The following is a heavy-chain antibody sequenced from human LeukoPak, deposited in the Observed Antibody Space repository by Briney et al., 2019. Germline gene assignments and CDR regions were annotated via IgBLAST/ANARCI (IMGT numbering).Heavy chain of an antibody. V-gene: IGHV3-66*01. D-gene: IGHD6-13*01. CDR3: ARGFVQTGYSSSSYVH. CDR2: MFASGST. Sequence: GGSLRLSCAASGFTVNTKYMSWVRQAPGKGLEWVSVMFASGSTYYADSVKGRFTFSRDIFRNTLYLQLNSLRVEDTALYYCARGFVQTGYSSSSYVHWGQGTLVTVSS. CDR1: GFTVNTKY. J-gene: IGHJ4*02.